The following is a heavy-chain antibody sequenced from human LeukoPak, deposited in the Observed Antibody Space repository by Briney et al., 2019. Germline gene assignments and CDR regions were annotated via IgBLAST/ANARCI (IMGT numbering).Heavy chain of an antibody. Sequence: GGSLRLSCAASGFTFSSYSMNWVRQAPGKGLEWVSSISSSSSYIYYADSVKGRFTISRDNAKNSLYLQMNSLRAEDTAVYYCARDSRAAAASQEYYFDYWGQGTLVTVSP. J-gene: IGHJ4*02. V-gene: IGHV3-21*01. CDR3: ARDSRAAAASQEYYFDY. CDR2: ISSSSSYI. D-gene: IGHD6-13*01. CDR1: GFTFSSYS.